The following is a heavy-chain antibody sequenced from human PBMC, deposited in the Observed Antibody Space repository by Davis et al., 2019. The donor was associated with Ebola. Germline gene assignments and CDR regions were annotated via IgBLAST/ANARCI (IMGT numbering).Heavy chain of an antibody. Sequence: ASVKVSCKTSGYIFTRYSIHWVRQAPGEGLEWVGWINGGNGDTKCSQKFQGRVTFTRDASASTAYMELSSLRSEDTAMHYCARDEDVWGQGTTVTVSS. CDR3: ARDEDV. CDR2: INGGNGDT. CDR1: GYIFTRYS. J-gene: IGHJ6*02. V-gene: IGHV1-3*01.